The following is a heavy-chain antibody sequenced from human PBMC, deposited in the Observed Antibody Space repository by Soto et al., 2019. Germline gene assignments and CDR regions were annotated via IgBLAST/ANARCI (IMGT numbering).Heavy chain of an antibody. CDR2: INHSGST. V-gene: IGHV4-34*01. D-gene: IGHD2-15*01. Sequence: SETLSLTCAVYGGSFSGYYWSWIRQPPGKGLEWIGEINHSGSTNYNPSLKSRVTISVDTSKNQFSLKLSSVTAADTAVYYCARGVGCGGGSCNDRQTTYFAYWGQGTLVTVSS. CDR3: ARGVGCGGGSCNDRQTTYFAY. J-gene: IGHJ4*02. CDR1: GGSFSGYY.